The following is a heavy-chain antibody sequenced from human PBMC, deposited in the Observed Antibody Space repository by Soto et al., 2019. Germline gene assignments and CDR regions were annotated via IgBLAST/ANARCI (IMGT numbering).Heavy chain of an antibody. D-gene: IGHD3-3*01. Sequence: PSETLSLTCAVYGGSFSGYYWSWIRQPPGKGLEWIGEINHSGSTNYNPSLKSRVTISVDTSKNQFSLKLSSVTAADTAVYYCARGRWRAFDIWGQGTMVTVSS. V-gene: IGHV4-34*01. CDR3: ARGRWRAFDI. J-gene: IGHJ3*02. CDR2: INHSGST. CDR1: GGSFSGYY.